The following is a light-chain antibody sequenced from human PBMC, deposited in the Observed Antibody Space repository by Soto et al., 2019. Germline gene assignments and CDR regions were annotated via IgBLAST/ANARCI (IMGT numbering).Light chain of an antibody. V-gene: IGKV2-28*01. CDR3: MKPLQPPIT. CDR2: LVS. Sequence: DIVMTQAPLSLPVTPVETASISCRSSQSLLHSNGKKYMEWYLQKPGQSPQLLIYLVSNRASGVPDRFSASGSGPDFTLNISRVEAEDVGVYYCMKPLQPPITFSQRTRPQI. J-gene: IGKJ5*01. CDR1: QSLLHSNGKKY.